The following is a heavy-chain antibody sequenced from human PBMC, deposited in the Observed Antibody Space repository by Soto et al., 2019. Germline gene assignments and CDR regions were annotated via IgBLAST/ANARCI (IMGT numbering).Heavy chain of an antibody. D-gene: IGHD6-13*01. CDR2: IIPIFGTA. J-gene: IGHJ6*02. Sequence: ASVKVSCKASGGTFSSYAISWVRQAPGQGLEWMGGIIPIFGTANYAQKFQGRVTITADKSTSTAYMELSSLGSEDTAVYYCARERPGIAAAGSGNYYYYGMDVWGQGTTVTVS. CDR3: ARERPGIAAAGSGNYYYYGMDV. CDR1: GGTFSSYA. V-gene: IGHV1-69*06.